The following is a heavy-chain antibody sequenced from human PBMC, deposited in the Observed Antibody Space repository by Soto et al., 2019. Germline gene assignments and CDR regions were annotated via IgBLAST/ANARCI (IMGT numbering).Heavy chain of an antibody. CDR2: IYYSGST. CDR1: GGSISSGDYY. Sequence: QVQLQESGPGLVKPSQTLSLTCTVSGGSISSGDYYWSWIRPPPEKGLEWIGYIYYSGSTYYNPSLKSRVTIPVDPSTNQCSLKLSSVTAADTAVYYCASYDIWTGSFGRNAFDIWGQGTMVTVSS. D-gene: IGHD3-9*01. J-gene: IGHJ3*02. V-gene: IGHV4-30-4*01. CDR3: ASYDIWTGSFGRNAFDI.